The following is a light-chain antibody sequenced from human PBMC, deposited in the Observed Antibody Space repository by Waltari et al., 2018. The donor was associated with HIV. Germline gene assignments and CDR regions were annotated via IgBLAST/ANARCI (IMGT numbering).Light chain of an antibody. V-gene: IGLV2-23*02. Sequence: QSALTQPASLSGSPGQSIVISCTGTSSDLGNYNLVSWYQHHPGKVPRLMIYEVTKRPSGVSSRFSGSKSANTASLMISVLQAEDEGNYYCSSYAGGHTWVFGGGTKLTVL. J-gene: IGLJ3*02. CDR3: SSYAGGHTWV. CDR2: EVT. CDR1: SSDLGNYNL.